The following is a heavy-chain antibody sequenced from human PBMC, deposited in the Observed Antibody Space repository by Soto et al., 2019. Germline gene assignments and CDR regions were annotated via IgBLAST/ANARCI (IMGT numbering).Heavy chain of an antibody. Sequence: QVRLVQSGAEVRRPGASVKVSCKAPGDTFTSYYLNWVRQAPGQGLAWMGVINPHGGSTKYAQKFQGRVTMTRDTARSTVDMELRSLRSDDTAIDYCARASGGKFGSIIEGSNWFDPWGQGTLGTVSS. CDR1: GDTFTSYY. CDR3: ARASGGKFGSIIEGSNWFDP. D-gene: IGHD3-16*01. J-gene: IGHJ5*02. V-gene: IGHV1-46*01. CDR2: INPHGGST.